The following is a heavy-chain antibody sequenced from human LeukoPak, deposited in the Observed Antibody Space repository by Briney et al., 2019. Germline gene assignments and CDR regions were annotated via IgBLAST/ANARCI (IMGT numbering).Heavy chain of an antibody. CDR1: GFTFSSYA. D-gene: IGHD3-3*01. Sequence: GSLRLSCAASGFTFSSYAMSWVRQAPGKGLEWVSGISGSGGSTYYADSVKGRFTISGDNSKNTLYLQMNSLRAEDTAVYYCAKGGAGARYDFWSGHPNWFDPWGQGTLVTVSS. V-gene: IGHV3-23*01. CDR2: ISGSGGST. CDR3: AKGGAGARYDFWSGHPNWFDP. J-gene: IGHJ5*02.